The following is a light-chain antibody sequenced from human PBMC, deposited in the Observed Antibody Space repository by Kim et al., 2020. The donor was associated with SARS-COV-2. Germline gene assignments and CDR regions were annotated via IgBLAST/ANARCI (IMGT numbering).Light chain of an antibody. CDR3: QQRSNWLT. J-gene: IGKJ4*01. CDR1: QSVSSC. Sequence: LSLSHGETAPLSCRAGQSVSSCFAWYQQNPGRAPRLLIYDASNRATGIPARFSGSGSGTDFTLTISSLEPEDFAVYCCQQRSNWLTFGGGTTLEI. CDR2: DAS. V-gene: IGKV3-11*01.